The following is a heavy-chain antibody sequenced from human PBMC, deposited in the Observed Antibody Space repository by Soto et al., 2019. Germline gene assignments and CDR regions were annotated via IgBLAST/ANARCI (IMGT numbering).Heavy chain of an antibody. CDR2: INSDGSST. D-gene: IGHD4-17*01. V-gene: IGHV3-74*01. CDR3: ARLDYGDYVVSNEDY. Sequence: GGSLRLSCAASGFTFSPYWMHWVRQAPGKGLVWISRINSDGSSTNYADSVKGRFTISRDNAKNTLYLQMNSLRAEDTAVYYCARLDYGDYVVSNEDYWGQGTLVTVSS. J-gene: IGHJ4*02. CDR1: GFTFSPYW.